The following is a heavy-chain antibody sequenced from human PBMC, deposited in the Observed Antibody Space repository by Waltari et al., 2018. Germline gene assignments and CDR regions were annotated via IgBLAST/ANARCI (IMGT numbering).Heavy chain of an antibody. CDR3: EGSWT. V-gene: IGHV3-7*01. CDR2: INRDGSRE. Sequence: EVQLVESGGGLVQPGGSLRLSWAASGFNWIRQAPGKGLEWVANINRDGSRESYVDSVKGRFTIARDNAKNSVFLQMNSLRVEDTAVYYCEGSWTWGQGTLVTVSS. J-gene: IGHJ4*02. CDR1: GFN. D-gene: IGHD5-12*01.